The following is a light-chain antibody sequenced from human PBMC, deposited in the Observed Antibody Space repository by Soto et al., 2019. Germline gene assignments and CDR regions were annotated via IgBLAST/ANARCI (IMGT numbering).Light chain of an antibody. V-gene: IGLV2-11*01. J-gene: IGLJ1*01. Sequence: QSVLTQPLSVSGSAGQSVTISCTRTNSYVGTFYFVVWYQEYPDKGPKLLSNDVTAWPSGVPNRFSSSKYGNTASLTLSALPAEDEADPSCWSYAGSYSDLFRSGTTVTV. CDR2: DVT. CDR1: NSYVGTFYF. CDR3: WSYAGSYSDL.